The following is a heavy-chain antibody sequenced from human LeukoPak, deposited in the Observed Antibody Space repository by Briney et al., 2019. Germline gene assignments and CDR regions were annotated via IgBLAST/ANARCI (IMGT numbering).Heavy chain of an antibody. D-gene: IGHD6-19*01. CDR2: IKQAGSEK. CDR3: AREGSAVAGTTTWGFIAF. CDR1: GFTFSSYW. J-gene: IGHJ4*02. Sequence: GGSLRLSCAASGFTFSSYWMSWVRQAPGKGLEWVATIKQAGSEKYYVDSVKGRFTISRDNAKNSLYLQMNSLRVEDTAVYYCAREGSAVAGTTTWGFIAFCGQGTLVTVSS. V-gene: IGHV3-7*03.